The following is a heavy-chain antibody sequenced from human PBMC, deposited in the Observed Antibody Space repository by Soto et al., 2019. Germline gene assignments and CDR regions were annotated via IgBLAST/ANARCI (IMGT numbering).Heavy chain of an antibody. CDR1: GGTFSSYT. Sequence: QVQLVQSGAEVKKPGSSVKVSCKASGGTFSSYTISWVRQAPGQGLEWMGRIIPILGIANYAQKFQGRVTTTADKARSTTDMELSSLRSEATAVYYCAVRGDGDWEYWGQGTLVTVPS. CDR2: IIPILGIA. V-gene: IGHV1-69*02. CDR3: AVRGDGDWEY. D-gene: IGHD4-17*01. J-gene: IGHJ4*02.